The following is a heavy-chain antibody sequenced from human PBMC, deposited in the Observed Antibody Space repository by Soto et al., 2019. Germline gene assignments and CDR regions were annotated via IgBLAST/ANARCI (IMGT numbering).Heavy chain of an antibody. CDR3: ASAVGQWLGYYFDY. J-gene: IGHJ4*02. D-gene: IGHD6-19*01. V-gene: IGHV1-18*01. CDR1: GYTFNSYG. CDR2: ISAYNGYT. Sequence: QVQLVQSGAEVMKPGASVKLSCKASGYTFNSYGITWVRQAPGQGLEWMGWISAYNGYTNYAQKLQARVTMTTDTLXSTAYMELRGLTSDDTAVYYCASAVGQWLGYYFDYWGQGTLVSVSS.